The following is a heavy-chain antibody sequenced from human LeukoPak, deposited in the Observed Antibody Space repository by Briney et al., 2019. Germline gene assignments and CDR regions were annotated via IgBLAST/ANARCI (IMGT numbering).Heavy chain of an antibody. J-gene: IGHJ2*01. CDR1: SDSLSHYY. Sequence: PPETLSLTCTVSSDSLSHYYWSWIRQPAGKGLEWIGRIYPNGDTDYSPSLGGRVTMSVDSSKNQFSLKLTSVTAADTALYFCTRLDSRFWHFDLWGRGTLVTVSS. D-gene: IGHD3-16*01. V-gene: IGHV4-4*07. CDR2: IYPNGDT. CDR3: TRLDSRFWHFDL.